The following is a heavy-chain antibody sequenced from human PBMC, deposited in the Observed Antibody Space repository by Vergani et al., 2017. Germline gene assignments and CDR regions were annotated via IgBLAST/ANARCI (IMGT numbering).Heavy chain of an antibody. CDR3: ARHRHGDYYDSSGYYNFDRHNCFAP. CDR2: ISDNGGTT. Sequence: EVQLLESGGGLAQPGGSLRLSCAASGFTFRNYAMTWVRQAPGKGLEWVSIISDNGGTTYYADSVKGRFTISRDNSKDTLYLQMNSLRAEDTAVYYCARHRHGDYYDSSGYYNFDRHNCFAPWGQGTLVTVSS. CDR1: GFTFRNYA. D-gene: IGHD3-22*01. J-gene: IGHJ5*02. V-gene: IGHV3-23*01.